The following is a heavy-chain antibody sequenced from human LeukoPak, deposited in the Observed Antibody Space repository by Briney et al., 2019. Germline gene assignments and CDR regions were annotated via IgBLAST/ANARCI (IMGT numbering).Heavy chain of an antibody. J-gene: IGHJ4*02. V-gene: IGHV1-2*02. CDR3: ARDLAFGDYIFDY. CDR2: INPNSGGT. D-gene: IGHD4-17*01. Sequence: ASVTVSCKASGYTFTIYYMHWVRQAPGQGLEWMGWINPNSGGTNYAQKFQGRVTMTRDTSISTAYMELSRLRSDDTAVYYCARDLAFGDYIFDYWGQGTLVTVSS. CDR1: GYTFTIYY.